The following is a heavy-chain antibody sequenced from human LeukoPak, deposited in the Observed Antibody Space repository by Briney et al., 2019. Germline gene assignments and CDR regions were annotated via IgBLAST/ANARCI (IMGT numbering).Heavy chain of an antibody. CDR2: IYYSGST. J-gene: IGHJ5*02. CDR1: GGSVSSGSYY. V-gene: IGHV4-61*01. CDR3: ARGYCSSTGCHFSWWHWFDP. Sequence: SETLSLTCTVSGGSVSSGSYYWSWIRQPPGKGLEWIGYIYYSGSTNYNPSLKSRVTISVDTSKNQFSLKLSSVTAADTAVYYCARGYCSSTGCHFSWWHWFDPWGQGTLVTVSS. D-gene: IGHD2-2*01.